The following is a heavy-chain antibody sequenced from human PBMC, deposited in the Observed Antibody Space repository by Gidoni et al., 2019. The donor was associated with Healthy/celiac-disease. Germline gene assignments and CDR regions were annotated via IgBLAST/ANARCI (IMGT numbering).Heavy chain of an antibody. Sequence: QVPLQESGPGLVKPSETLSLTCAVSGYSISSGYYWGWIRQPPGKGLEWIGSIYHSGSTYYNPSLKSRVTISVDTSKNQFSLKLSSVTAADTAVYYCAREDGYNSAPFDYWGQGTLVTVSS. J-gene: IGHJ4*02. CDR1: GYSISSGYY. CDR2: IYHSGST. V-gene: IGHV4-38-2*02. D-gene: IGHD5-12*01. CDR3: AREDGYNSAPFDY.